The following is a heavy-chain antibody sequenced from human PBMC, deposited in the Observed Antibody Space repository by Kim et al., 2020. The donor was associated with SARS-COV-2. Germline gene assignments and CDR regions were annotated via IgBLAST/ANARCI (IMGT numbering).Heavy chain of an antibody. CDR2: ITGSGDKT. CDR3: AKGALTSNYPPI. Sequence: GGSLRLSCAGSGYTFSIYAMTWVRQAPGKGLEWVSSITGSGDKTYYADYVKGRFTISRDNSKNTLYLQMDSLRAEDTAVYYCAKGALTSNYPPIWGQGTLVTVSS. D-gene: IGHD3-9*01. V-gene: IGHV3-23*01. J-gene: IGHJ4*02. CDR1: GYTFSIYA.